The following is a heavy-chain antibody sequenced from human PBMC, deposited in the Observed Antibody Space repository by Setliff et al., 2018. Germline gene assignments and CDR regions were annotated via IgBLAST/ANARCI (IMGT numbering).Heavy chain of an antibody. J-gene: IGHJ5*01. Sequence: PSETLSLTCSVSGGSITSRSYYWGWIRQSPGKGLEWLGPIYYSGTTYYNSSLRSRVSISTDTSKNEFSLRLSSVTAADTAVYYCVKPTWAGEVSSPFAFWFESWGQGTLVTVSS. CDR2: IYYSGTT. CDR1: GGSITSRSYY. V-gene: IGHV4-39*01. CDR3: VKPTWAGEVSSPFAFWFES. D-gene: IGHD3-3*01.